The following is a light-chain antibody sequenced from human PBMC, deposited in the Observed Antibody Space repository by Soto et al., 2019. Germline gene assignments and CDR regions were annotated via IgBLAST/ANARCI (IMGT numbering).Light chain of an antibody. CDR2: GAS. CDR3: QQYDNSPYT. J-gene: IGKJ2*01. CDR1: QRVSSSY. V-gene: IGKV3-20*01. Sequence: ETVLTQSPGTLSLSPGERVTLSCRTSQRVSSSYLAWYQQKPGQAPRLLMFGASSRATDIPARFSGSGSGTHFTLTITRLEPEDFAVYYCQQYDNSPYTFGQGTKLGIK.